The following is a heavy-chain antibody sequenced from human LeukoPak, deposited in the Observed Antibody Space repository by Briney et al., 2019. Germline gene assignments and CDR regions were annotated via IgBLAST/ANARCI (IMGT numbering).Heavy chain of an antibody. CDR3: ARDNSYTLSYDSSGYYYELWDY. CDR1: GFTFDDYG. CDR2: INWNGGST. Sequence: RPGGSLRLSCAASGFTFDDYGMSWVRQAPGKGLEWVSGINWNGGSTGYADSVKGRFTISRDNAKNSLYLQMNSLRAEDTALYYCARDNSYTLSYDSSGYYYELWDYWGQGTLVTVSS. D-gene: IGHD3-22*01. V-gene: IGHV3-20*04. J-gene: IGHJ4*02.